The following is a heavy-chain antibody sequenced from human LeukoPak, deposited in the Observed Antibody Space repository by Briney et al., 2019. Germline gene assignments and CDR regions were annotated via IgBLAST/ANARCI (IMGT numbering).Heavy chain of an antibody. CDR2: ISGSGGAT. V-gene: IGHV3-23*01. CDR1: GFTFSSYA. J-gene: IGHJ6*02. Sequence: TGGSLRLSCAASGFTFSSYAMSWVRQAPGKGLEWVSAISGSGGATYYADSVKGRFTISRDNSKNTLYLQMNSLRAEDTAVYYCARASSSWSDYYYYGMDVWGQGTTVTVSS. CDR3: ARASSSWSDYYYYGMDV. D-gene: IGHD6-13*01.